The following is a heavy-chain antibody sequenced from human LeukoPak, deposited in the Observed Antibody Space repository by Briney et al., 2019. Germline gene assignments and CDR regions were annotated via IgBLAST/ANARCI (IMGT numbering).Heavy chain of an antibody. CDR2: IIPIFGTA. V-gene: IGHV1-69*05. D-gene: IGHD3-10*01. CDR3: AREANYYGSGSYYILV. J-gene: IGHJ4*02. Sequence: SVKVSCKASGGTFSSYAISWVRQAPGQGLEWMGRIIPIFGTANYAQKFQGRVTITTDESTSTAYMELSSLRSEDTAVYYCAREANYYGSGSYYILVWGQGTLVTVSS. CDR1: GGTFSSYA.